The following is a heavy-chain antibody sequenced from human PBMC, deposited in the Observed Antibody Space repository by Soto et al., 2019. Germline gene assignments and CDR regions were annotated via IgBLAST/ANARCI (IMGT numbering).Heavy chain of an antibody. CDR2: MYFSGST. V-gene: IGHV4-59*01. CDR3: ARDRYSYYDFWSGSLPYYYYGMDV. Sequence: SETLSLTCTVSGDSISGSSWSWIRQPPGKGLEWIAYMYFSGSTNYNPSLKSLVTISVDTSKNQFSLKLSSVTAADTAVYYCARDRYSYYDFWSGSLPYYYYGMDVWGQGTTVTVSS. J-gene: IGHJ6*02. D-gene: IGHD3-3*01. CDR1: GDSISGSS.